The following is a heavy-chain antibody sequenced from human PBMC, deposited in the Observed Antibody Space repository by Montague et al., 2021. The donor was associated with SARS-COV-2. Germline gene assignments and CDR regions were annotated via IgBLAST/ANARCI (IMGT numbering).Heavy chain of an antibody. CDR1: GGSISNYY. CDR3: ARGPPGGVYYYYGMDV. D-gene: IGHD3-16*01. J-gene: IGHJ6*02. V-gene: IGHV4-59*01. Sequence: SETLSLTCTVSGGSISNYYWNWIRQPPGKELEWIGYIYYSGNSNYNPSLKSRVNISVDTSNNLVSLRLNSVTAADTAVYYCARGPPGGVYYYYGMDVWGQGTTVTVSS. CDR2: IYYSGNS.